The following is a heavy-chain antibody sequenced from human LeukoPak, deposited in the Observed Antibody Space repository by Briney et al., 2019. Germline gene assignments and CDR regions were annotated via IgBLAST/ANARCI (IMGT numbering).Heavy chain of an antibody. D-gene: IGHD2-2*01. Sequence: PGGSLRLSCAASGFTFSSYAMHWVRQAPGKGLEWVAVISYDGSNKYYADSVKGRFTISRDNSKNTLYLQMNSLRAEDTAVYYCARYLVVPAAIIYYYYGMDVWGQGTTVTVSS. CDR2: ISYDGSNK. J-gene: IGHJ6*02. CDR1: GFTFSSYA. V-gene: IGHV3-30*04. CDR3: ARYLVVPAAIIYYYYGMDV.